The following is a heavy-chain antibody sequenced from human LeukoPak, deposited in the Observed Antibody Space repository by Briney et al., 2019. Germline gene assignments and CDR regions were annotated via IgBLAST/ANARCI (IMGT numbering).Heavy chain of an antibody. CDR3: AKADSSGWSIGFDY. Sequence: SETLSLTCVVSSGSITSNWWSWVRQPPGKGLEWIGEIYHSGSTTYNPSLKSRVTISIDTSKTQFSLKLSSVTAEDTAVYYCAKADSSGWSIGFDYWGQGTLVTVSS. CDR1: SGSITSNW. D-gene: IGHD6-19*01. J-gene: IGHJ4*02. CDR2: IYHSGST. V-gene: IGHV4-4*02.